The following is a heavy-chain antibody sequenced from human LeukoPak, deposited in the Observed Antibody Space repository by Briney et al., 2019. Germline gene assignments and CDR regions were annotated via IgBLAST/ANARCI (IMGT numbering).Heavy chain of an antibody. D-gene: IGHD1-26*01. CDR1: GGFLSSGDYY. CDR2: IYYSGST. Sequence: PSETLSLTCTVSGGFLSSGDYYWSWIRQPPGKGLEWIGYIYYSGSTYYNPSLKSRVTISVDTSKNQFSLKLTSVTAPDTAVYYCARDHGYSGTYSWFDPWGQGTLVTVSS. J-gene: IGHJ5*02. V-gene: IGHV4-30-4*08. CDR3: ARDHGYSGTYSWFDP.